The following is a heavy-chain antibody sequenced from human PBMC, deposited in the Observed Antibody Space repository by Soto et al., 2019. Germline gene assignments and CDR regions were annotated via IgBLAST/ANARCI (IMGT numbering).Heavy chain of an antibody. CDR2: ISSSSSYI. CDR1: GFTFSSYS. CDR3: AREGITMVRGGDAFDI. D-gene: IGHD3-10*01. V-gene: IGHV3-21*01. Sequence: PGRSLRLSCAAPGFTFSSYSMNWVRQAQGKGLEWVSSISSSSSYIYYANSVKGRFTISRDNSKNTLYLQMGSLRAEDMAVYYCAREGITMVRGGDAFDIWGQGTMVTVSS. J-gene: IGHJ3*02.